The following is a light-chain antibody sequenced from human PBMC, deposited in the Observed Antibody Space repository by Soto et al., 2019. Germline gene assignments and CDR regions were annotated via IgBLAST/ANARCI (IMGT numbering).Light chain of an antibody. J-gene: IGLJ7*01. V-gene: IGLV4-69*01. CDR2: VNSDGTH. Sequence: QLVLTQSPSAYASLGASVKLTCTLSSGHSSYAIAWHQQQPEKGPRYLMKVNSDGTHIKGDGIPDRFSGSSSGAERYLTISSLQSEDEADYYCQTWGTGIAVFGGGTQLTVL. CDR3: QTWGTGIAV. CDR1: SGHSSYA.